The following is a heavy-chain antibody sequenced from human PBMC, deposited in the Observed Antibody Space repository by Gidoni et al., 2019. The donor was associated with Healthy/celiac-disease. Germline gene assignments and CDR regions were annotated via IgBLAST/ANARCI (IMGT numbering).Heavy chain of an antibody. V-gene: IGHV3-30*01. Sequence: QVQLVESGGGVVQPGRSLRLSCAASGFTFSSYAMHWVRQAPGKGLGWVAVISYDGSNKYYADSVKGRFTISRDNSKNTLYLQMNSLRAEDTAVYYCARVPRGYDFWSGYYFDYWGQGTLVTVSS. J-gene: IGHJ4*02. CDR1: GFTFSSYA. CDR2: ISYDGSNK. D-gene: IGHD3-3*01. CDR3: ARVPRGYDFWSGYYFDY.